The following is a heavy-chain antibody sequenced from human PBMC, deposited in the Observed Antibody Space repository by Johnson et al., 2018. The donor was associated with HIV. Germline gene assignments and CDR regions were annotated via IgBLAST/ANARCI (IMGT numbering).Heavy chain of an antibody. CDR1: GFTFSTYG. CDR3: ARGAVSGYVSVDAFHI. J-gene: IGHJ3*02. D-gene: IGHD5-12*01. CDR2: IRSDGTNK. Sequence: HVQLVESGGGVVQPGRSLRLSCVAFGFTFSTYGIHWVRQAPGKGLEWVAFIRSDGTNKYYADFVKGRSTISRDNSKNTLYLQMHSLTPEDTAVYYCARGAVSGYVSVDAFHIWGQGTLVTVSS. V-gene: IGHV3-30*02.